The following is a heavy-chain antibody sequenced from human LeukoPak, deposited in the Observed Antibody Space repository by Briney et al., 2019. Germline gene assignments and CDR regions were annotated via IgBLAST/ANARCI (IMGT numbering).Heavy chain of an antibody. CDR2: IYYSGST. J-gene: IGHJ5*02. V-gene: IGHV4-59*08. D-gene: IGHD6-13*01. Sequence: SETLSLTCTVSGASIRNYYWSWIRQSPGKGLEWIGYIYYSGSTNYNPSLESRVAMSVDTSKNQFPLRLSSVTAADTAIYYCARRYSSSWYVGFFDPWGQGTLVTVSS. CDR1: GASIRNYY. CDR3: ARRYSSSWYVGFFDP.